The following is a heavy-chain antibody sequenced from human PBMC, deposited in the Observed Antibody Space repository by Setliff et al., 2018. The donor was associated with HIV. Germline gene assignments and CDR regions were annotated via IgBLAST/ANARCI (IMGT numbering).Heavy chain of an antibody. CDR3: AKDRGCSV. Sequence: GGSLRLSCAASGFTFSNYDMTWVRQAPGKGLEWVSGVSGSGGFTSYADSVKGRFTISRHNSKNTLYPHMNSLRAGDTAVYYFAKDRGCSVWGQGTLVTVSS. CDR1: GFTFSNYD. CDR2: VSGSGGFT. J-gene: IGHJ4*02. D-gene: IGHD2-15*01. V-gene: IGHV3-23*01.